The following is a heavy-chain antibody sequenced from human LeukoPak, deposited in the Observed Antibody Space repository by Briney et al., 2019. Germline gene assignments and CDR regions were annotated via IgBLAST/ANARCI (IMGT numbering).Heavy chain of an antibody. J-gene: IGHJ4*02. CDR3: AKAGYSSSWPLDY. CDR2: ISGSGGST. D-gene: IGHD6-13*01. Sequence: GGSLRLSCAASGFTFSSYAMSWVRQAPGKGLEWVSAISGSGGSTYYADSVKGRFTISRDNSKNTLYLQMNSLRAEDTAAYYCAKAGYSSSWPLDYWGQGTLVTVSS. CDR1: GFTFSSYA. V-gene: IGHV3-23*01.